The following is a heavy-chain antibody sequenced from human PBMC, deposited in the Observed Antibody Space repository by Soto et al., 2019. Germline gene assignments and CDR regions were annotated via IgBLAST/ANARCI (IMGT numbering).Heavy chain of an antibody. CDR3: AKERRDGYNYLYYYGMDV. D-gene: IGHD5-18*01. CDR2: ISNDGSKK. J-gene: IGHJ6*02. V-gene: IGHV3-30*18. CDR1: GFTFSNHG. Sequence: GGSLRLSCAASGFTFSNHGIHWVRQAPGKGLEWVAVISNDGSKKYYADSVKGRFTISRDNSKNTLYLQMNSLRAGDTAVYYCAKERRDGYNYLYYYGMDVWGQRTTVTVSS.